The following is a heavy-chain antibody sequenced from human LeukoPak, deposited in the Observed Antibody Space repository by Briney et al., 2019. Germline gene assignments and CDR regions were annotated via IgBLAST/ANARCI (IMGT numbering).Heavy chain of an antibody. CDR3: ASSSWLRSLYFDY. Sequence: PSETLSLTCAVYGGSFSGYYWSWIHQPPGKGLEWIGEINHSGSTNYNPSLKSRVTISVDTSKNQFSLKLSSVTAADTAVYYCASSSWLRSLYFDYWGQGTLVTVSS. V-gene: IGHV4-34*01. CDR2: INHSGST. CDR1: GGSFSGYY. J-gene: IGHJ4*02. D-gene: IGHD6-13*01.